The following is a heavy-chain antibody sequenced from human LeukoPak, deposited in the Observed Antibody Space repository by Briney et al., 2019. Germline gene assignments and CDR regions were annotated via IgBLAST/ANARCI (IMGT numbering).Heavy chain of an antibody. D-gene: IGHD3-22*01. CDR2: IRSKANSYAT. J-gene: IGHJ4*02. CDR3: TAEHVDYYDSSGYWYYFDY. CDR1: GFTFSGSA. Sequence: GGSLRLSCAASGFTFSGSAMHWVRQASGKGLEWVGRIRSKANSYATAYAASVKGRFTISRDDSKNTAYLQMNSLKTEDTAVYYCTAEHVDYYDSSGYWYYFDYWGQGTLVTVSS. V-gene: IGHV3-73*01.